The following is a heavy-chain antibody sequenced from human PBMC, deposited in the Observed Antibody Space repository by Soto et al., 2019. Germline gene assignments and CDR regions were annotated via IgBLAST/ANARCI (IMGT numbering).Heavy chain of an antibody. CDR1: GFTFTSSA. Sequence: QMQLVQSGPEVKKPGTSVKVSCKASGFTFTSSAMQWVRQARGQRLEWIGWIVVGSGNTNYAQKFQERVTITRAMSTSTAYMELSSLRSEDTAVYYCAADAQSTYSSRPYYYYYGMYVWGQGTTVTVSS. CDR3: AADAQSTYSSRPYYYYYGMYV. D-gene: IGHD6-13*01. CDR2: IVVGSGNT. J-gene: IGHJ6*02. V-gene: IGHV1-58*02.